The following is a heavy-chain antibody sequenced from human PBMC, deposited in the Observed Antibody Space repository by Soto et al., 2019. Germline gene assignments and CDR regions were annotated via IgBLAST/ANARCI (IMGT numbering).Heavy chain of an antibody. CDR1: GYTFTSYG. V-gene: IGHV1-18*01. Sequence: ASVKVSCKASGYTFTSYGISWVRQAPGQGREWMGWISAYNGNTNYAQKLQGRVTMTTDTSTSTAYMELRSLRSDDTAVYYCASSPLGYCRRGRCYFVRHWFDTWGQGALVTVSS. CDR2: ISAYNGNT. CDR3: ASSPLGYCRRGRCYFVRHWFDT. D-gene: IGHD2-15*01. J-gene: IGHJ5*02.